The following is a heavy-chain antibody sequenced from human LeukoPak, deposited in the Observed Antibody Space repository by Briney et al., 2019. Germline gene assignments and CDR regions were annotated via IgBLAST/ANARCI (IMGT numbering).Heavy chain of an antibody. D-gene: IGHD4-17*01. V-gene: IGHV4-4*02. J-gene: IGHJ5*02. Sequence: SETLSLTCAVSGGSISSSNWWSWVRQPPGKGLEWIGGIYHSGSTNYNPSLKSRVTISVDKSKNQFSLKLSSVTAADTAVYYCARESTVTTRVGFDPWGQGTLVTVSS. CDR1: GGSISSSNW. CDR3: ARESTVTTRVGFDP. CDR2: IYHSGST.